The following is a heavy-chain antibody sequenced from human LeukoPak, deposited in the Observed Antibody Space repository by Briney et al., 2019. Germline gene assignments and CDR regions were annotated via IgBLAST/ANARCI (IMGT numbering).Heavy chain of an antibody. D-gene: IGHD2-21*01. CDR3: ATGGDFFYSH. CDR1: GFRFNSYG. Sequence: GGSLRLSCAASGFRFNSYGVHWVRQAPGAGLEWVAVAYGDGNSKYYADSVKGRFTISKDISENILYLQMSSLRVEDTAKYFCATGGDFFYSHWGQGTLVTVSS. J-gene: IGHJ1*01. CDR2: AYGDGNSK. V-gene: IGHV3-33*01.